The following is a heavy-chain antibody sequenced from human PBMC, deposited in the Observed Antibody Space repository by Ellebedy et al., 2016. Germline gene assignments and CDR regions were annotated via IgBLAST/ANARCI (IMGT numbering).Heavy chain of an antibody. CDR1: GLSVSSND. CDR2: IYGGGDS. D-gene: IGHD4-17*01. J-gene: IGHJ2*01. CDR3: ARDGVPGDYGDWYFDL. Sequence: GESLKISXAASGLSVSSNDMSWVRQAPGKGLELVSLIYGGGDSYYADSVKGRFTISRDNSKKTVYLQMSGLGVEDTAVYYCARDGVPGDYGDWYFDLWGRGTLVTVSS. V-gene: IGHV3-53*01.